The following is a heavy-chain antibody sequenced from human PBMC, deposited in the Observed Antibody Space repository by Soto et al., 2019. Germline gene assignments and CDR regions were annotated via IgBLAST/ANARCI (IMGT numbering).Heavy chain of an antibody. CDR3: ARHVLHYYGSGSYYSGMDV. CDR1: GYSFTSYW. D-gene: IGHD3-10*01. Sequence: PGESLKISCKGSGYSFTSYWISWVRQMPGKGLEWMGRIDPSDSYTNYSPSFQGHVTISADKSISTAYLQWSSLKASDTAMYYCARHVLHYYGSGSYYSGMDVWGQGTTVTVS. J-gene: IGHJ6*02. CDR2: IDPSDSYT. V-gene: IGHV5-10-1*01.